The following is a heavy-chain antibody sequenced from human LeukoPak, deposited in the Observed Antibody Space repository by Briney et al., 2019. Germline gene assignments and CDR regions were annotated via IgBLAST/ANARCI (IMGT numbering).Heavy chain of an antibody. D-gene: IGHD3/OR15-3a*01. CDR2: IIPIFGTA. J-gene: IGHJ6*03. CDR3: ARGTLYYYYMDV. CDR1: GGTFSSYA. V-gene: IGHV1-69*05. Sequence: GSSVKVSCKASGGTFSSYAISWVRQAPGQGLEWMGGIIPIFGTANYAQKFQGRVTITTDESTSTAYMELSSLRSEDTAVYYCARGTLYYYYMDVWGKGATVTVSS.